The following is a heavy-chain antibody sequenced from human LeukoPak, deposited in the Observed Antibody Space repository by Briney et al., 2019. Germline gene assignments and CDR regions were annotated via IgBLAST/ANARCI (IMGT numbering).Heavy chain of an antibody. CDR1: GFDFGDYA. V-gene: IGHV3-9*01. D-gene: IGHD6-19*01. Sequence: GRSLRLSCAASGFDFGDYAMHWVRQAPGKGLEWVSAISWNGANLGYADSVKGRFTISRDNARNSLYLEMNSLRADDKAFYYCAKDIRAPSPTRTEVAGACDYWGQGTLVTVSS. J-gene: IGHJ4*02. CDR3: AKDIRAPSPTRTEVAGACDY. CDR2: ISWNGANL.